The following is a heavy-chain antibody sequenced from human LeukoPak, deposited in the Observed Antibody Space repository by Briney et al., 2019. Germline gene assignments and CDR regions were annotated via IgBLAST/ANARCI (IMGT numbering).Heavy chain of an antibody. D-gene: IGHD4-17*01. CDR1: GGSITTADYY. V-gene: IGHV4-30-4*01. J-gene: IGHJ4*02. CDR2: MFYTGST. Sequence: SETLSLTCTVSGGSITTADYYWSWIRQPPGKGLEWIGNMFYTGSTYYNPSPTSRVTMSIDTSKNQFSLMLTSVTASDTAVYYCTRGAGDYGYYFDYWGQGTLVTVSS. CDR3: TRGAGDYGYYFDY.